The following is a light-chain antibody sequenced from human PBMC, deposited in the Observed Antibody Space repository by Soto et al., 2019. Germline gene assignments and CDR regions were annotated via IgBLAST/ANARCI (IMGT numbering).Light chain of an antibody. V-gene: IGLV2-11*01. CDR3: CSYAGSYTPLYV. CDR2: DVS. CDR1: SSDVGGYNY. Sequence: QSVLTQPRSVSGSPGQSVTISCTGTSSDVGGYNYVSWYQQHPGKAPKLMIYDVSKRPSGVPDRFSGSKSGNTASLTISGLQAEDEADYYCCSYAGSYTPLYVFGTGTKATVL. J-gene: IGLJ1*01.